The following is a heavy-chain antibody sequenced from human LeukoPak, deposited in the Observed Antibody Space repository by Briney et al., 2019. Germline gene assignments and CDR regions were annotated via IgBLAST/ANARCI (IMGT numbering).Heavy chain of an antibody. CDR3: ARDRSPRHYYDTSGYHGAADY. Sequence: ASVKVSCKASGYTFTSYGISWVRQAPGQGLEWMGWISAYNGHTKYSQKLQGRVTMTTDTSTTTAYMELRSLRSDDTALYYCARDRSPRHYYDTSGYHGAADYWGRGTLVTVSS. V-gene: IGHV1-18*01. J-gene: IGHJ4*02. D-gene: IGHD3-22*01. CDR1: GYTFTSYG. CDR2: ISAYNGHT.